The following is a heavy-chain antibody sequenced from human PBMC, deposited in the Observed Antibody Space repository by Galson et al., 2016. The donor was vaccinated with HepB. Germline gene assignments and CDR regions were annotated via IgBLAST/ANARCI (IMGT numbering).Heavy chain of an antibody. D-gene: IGHD3-16*01. J-gene: IGHJ4*02. Sequence: SLRLSCAASGFTFRTHWMQWFRQAPGKGLVWVSQISSDGTTRRYADSVKGRFTISRDNAANRLYLQMSGLRAEDTAVYYCATEYLGKPHSWGEGTLVTVSS. V-gene: IGHV3-74*01. CDR2: ISSDGTTR. CDR1: GFTFRTHW. CDR3: ATEYLGKPHS.